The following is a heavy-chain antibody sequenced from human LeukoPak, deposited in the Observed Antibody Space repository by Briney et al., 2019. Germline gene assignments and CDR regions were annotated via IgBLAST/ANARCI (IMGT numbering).Heavy chain of an antibody. CDR1: GFTVSSNY. CDR2: IYSDEST. J-gene: IGHJ3*02. D-gene: IGHD3-22*01. Sequence: PGGSLRLSCAASGFTVSSNYMGWVRQAPGKGLEWVSVIYSDESTYYEDSVKGRFTISRDNSKNTLYLQMNSLRAEDTAVYYCARGRGYYYDSSAVGAFDIWGQGTMVTVSS. V-gene: IGHV3-53*01. CDR3: ARGRGYYYDSSAVGAFDI.